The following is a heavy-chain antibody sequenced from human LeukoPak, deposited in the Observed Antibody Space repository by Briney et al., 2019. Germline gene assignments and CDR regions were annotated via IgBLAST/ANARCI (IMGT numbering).Heavy chain of an antibody. Sequence: PGGSLRLSCAASGFTFSSYGLSWVRQTPGKGLEWVSIISGGGGSTFYADSVKGRFTISRDNSQNTLFLQMNSPRAEDTAVYYCARHPGDYWGQGTLVTVSS. J-gene: IGHJ4*02. CDR1: GFTFSSYG. V-gene: IGHV3-23*01. CDR3: ARHPGDY. CDR2: ISGGGGST.